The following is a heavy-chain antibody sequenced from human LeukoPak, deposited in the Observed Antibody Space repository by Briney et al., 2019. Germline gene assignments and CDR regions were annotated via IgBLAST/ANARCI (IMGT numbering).Heavy chain of an antibody. D-gene: IGHD6-13*01. CDR3: ARSSSSWHGALDS. V-gene: IGHV3-7*01. J-gene: IGHJ4*02. Sequence: QPGESLRLSCAATGFTFSSYAMNWVRQAPGKGLEWVANIEQDGSEKYYVDSVKGRFTISRDNAKNSLFLQINSLRAEDTAVYYCARSSSSWHGALDSRGQGTLVTVSS. CDR2: IEQDGSEK. CDR1: GFTFSSYA.